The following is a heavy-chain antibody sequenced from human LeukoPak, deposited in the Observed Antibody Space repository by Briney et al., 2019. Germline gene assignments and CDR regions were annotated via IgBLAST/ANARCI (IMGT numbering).Heavy chain of an antibody. V-gene: IGHV1-2*02. CDR3: ARDREVTMVRGVIMYYGMDV. CDR1: GYTFTGYY. D-gene: IGHD3-10*01. J-gene: IGHJ6*02. CDR2: IYANSGGT. Sequence: ASVKVSCKASGYTFTGYYMYWVRQAPPHGREWVGWIYANSGGTNYAQKFQGRVTMTRDTSISTAYMELSRLRSDDTAVYYCARDREVTMVRGVIMYYGMDVWGQGTTVTVSS.